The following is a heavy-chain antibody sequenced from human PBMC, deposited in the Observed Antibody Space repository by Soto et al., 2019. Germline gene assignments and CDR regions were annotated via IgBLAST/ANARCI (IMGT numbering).Heavy chain of an antibody. V-gene: IGHV3-23*01. CDR2: ISGSGGST. CDR3: AKDEYGGNPTLTPY. J-gene: IGHJ4*02. D-gene: IGHD2-15*01. Sequence: PGGSLRLSCAASGFIFTDYSMTWIRQAPGKGLEWVSAISGSGGSTYYADSVKGRFTISRDNSKNTLYLQMNSLRAEDTAVYYCAKDEYGGNPTLTPYWGQGTLVTVSS. CDR1: GFIFTDYS.